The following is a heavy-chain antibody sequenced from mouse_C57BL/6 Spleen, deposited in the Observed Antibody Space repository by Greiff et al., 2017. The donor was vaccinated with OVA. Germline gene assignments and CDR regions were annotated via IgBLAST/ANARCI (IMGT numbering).Heavy chain of an antibody. CDR3: ARREGYGDYGCCDMDY. Sequence: VQLQQPGAELVKPGASVKLSCKASGYTFTSYWMHWVKQRPGRGLEWIGRIDPNSGGTKYNEKFKSTVKLTVDKPSSTAYMQLSSLTSEDSAVYYCARREGYGDYGCCDMDYWGQGTSVTVSS. CDR1: GYTFTSYW. V-gene: IGHV1-72*01. J-gene: IGHJ4*01. CDR2: IDPNSGGT. D-gene: IGHD2-13*01.